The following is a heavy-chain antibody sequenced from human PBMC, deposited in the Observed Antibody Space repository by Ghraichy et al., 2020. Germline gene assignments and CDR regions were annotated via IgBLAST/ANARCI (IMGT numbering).Heavy chain of an antibody. V-gene: IGHV4-30-2*01. Sequence: SQTLSLTCAVSGGSISSGGYSWSWIRPPPGKGLEWIGYIYHSGSTDYNPSLSSRVTISVDRSKNQFSLKLSSVTAADTAVYYCASAPAGGARFDYWGQGTRVTVSS. CDR2: IYHSGST. J-gene: IGHJ4*02. CDR1: GGSISSGGYS. CDR3: ASAPAGGARFDY. D-gene: IGHD1-26*01.